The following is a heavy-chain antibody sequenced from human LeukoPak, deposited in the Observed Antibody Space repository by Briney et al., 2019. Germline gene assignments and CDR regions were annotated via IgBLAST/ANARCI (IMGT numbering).Heavy chain of an antibody. Sequence: ASVKVPCKASGYTFTGYYMHWARQAPGQGLEWMGRINPNSGGTNYAQKFQGRVTMTRDTSISTAYMELSRLRSDDTAVYYCARDSDYVASGFDYWGQGTLVTVSS. CDR1: GYTFTGYY. CDR2: INPNSGGT. CDR3: ARDSDYVASGFDY. D-gene: IGHD4-17*01. J-gene: IGHJ4*02. V-gene: IGHV1-2*06.